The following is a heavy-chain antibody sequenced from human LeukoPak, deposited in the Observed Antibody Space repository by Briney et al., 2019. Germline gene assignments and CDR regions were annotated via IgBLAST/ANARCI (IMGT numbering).Heavy chain of an antibody. Sequence: ASVKVSCKASGYTFTGYYMHWVRQAPGQGLEWMGWINPNSGGTNYAQKFQGRVTMTRDTSISTAYMELSRLRSDDTAVYYCAREGYDYVWGSYRNYYTDVWGKGTTVTVSS. V-gene: IGHV1-2*02. D-gene: IGHD3-16*02. CDR3: AREGYDYVWGSYRNYYTDV. J-gene: IGHJ6*03. CDR1: GYTFTGYY. CDR2: INPNSGGT.